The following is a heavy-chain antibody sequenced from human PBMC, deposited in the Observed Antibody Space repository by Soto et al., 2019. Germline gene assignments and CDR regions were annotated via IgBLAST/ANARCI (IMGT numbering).Heavy chain of an antibody. CDR1: GGTFSSYT. V-gene: IGHV1-69*04. D-gene: IGHD2-15*01. Sequence: ASVKVSCKASGGTFSSYTISWVRQAPGQGLEWMGRIIPILGIANYAQKFQGRVTITADKSTSTAYMELSSLRSEDTAVYYCARDPPVYCSGVPCYFDDWGQGTLVTVSS. CDR3: ARDPPVYCSGVPCYFDD. CDR2: IIPILGIA. J-gene: IGHJ4*02.